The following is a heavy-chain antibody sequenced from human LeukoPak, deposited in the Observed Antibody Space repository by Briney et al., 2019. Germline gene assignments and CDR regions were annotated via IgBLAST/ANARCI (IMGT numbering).Heavy chain of an antibody. J-gene: IGHJ4*02. V-gene: IGHV3-23*01. D-gene: IGHD3-16*01. Sequence: GGSLRLSCAASGFTFSIYAMTWVRQAPGKGLEWVSSISYSGVSTYYADSVKGRFTISRDNSKNTLYLQMNSLRAEGTAVYYCAKQGARGYFDYWGQGTLVTVSS. CDR2: ISYSGVST. CDR1: GFTFSIYA. CDR3: AKQGARGYFDY.